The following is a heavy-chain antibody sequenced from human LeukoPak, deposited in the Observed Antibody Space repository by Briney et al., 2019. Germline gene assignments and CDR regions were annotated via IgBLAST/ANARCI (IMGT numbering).Heavy chain of an antibody. CDR2: INHSGST. CDR3: ARGIQLWTGGNDY. V-gene: IGHV4-34*01. CDR1: GGSFRDYY. Sequence: TSETLSLTCAVYGGSFRDYYWNWIRQTPGKGLEWIGEINHSGSTNYNPSLKSRVTISSDTSKNQFSLKLSSVTAADTAVYYCARGIQLWTGGNDYWGQGTLVTVSS. J-gene: IGHJ4*02. D-gene: IGHD5-18*01.